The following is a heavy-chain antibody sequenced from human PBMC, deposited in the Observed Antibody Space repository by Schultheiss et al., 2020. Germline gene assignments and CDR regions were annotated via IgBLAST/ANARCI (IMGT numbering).Heavy chain of an antibody. D-gene: IGHD4-17*01. CDR3: ARSMDGDYSYYYYAMDV. CDR2: IYPGDSDT. V-gene: IGHV5-51*01. Sequence: GESLKISCKGSGYSFTSYWIGWVRQMPGKGLEWMGIIYPGDSDTRYSPSFQGQVTISADKSISTAYLQWSSLKASDTARYYCARSMDGDYSYYYYAMDVWGQGTTVTV. CDR1: GYSFTSYW. J-gene: IGHJ6*02.